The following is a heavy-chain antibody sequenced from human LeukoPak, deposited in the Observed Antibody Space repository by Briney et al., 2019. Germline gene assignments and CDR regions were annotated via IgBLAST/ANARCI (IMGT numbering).Heavy chain of an antibody. CDR1: GGSFSGYY. J-gene: IGHJ5*01. V-gene: IGHV4-34*01. D-gene: IGHD3-9*01. CDR2: INHSGSS. Sequence: SETLSLTCAVYGGSFSGYYWSWIRQPPGKGLEWIGEINHSGSSNYNPSLKSRVTISVDTSKNQFTLKLSSVTAADMAVYYCARAPSRYDVLTGYYGGWFDSWGQGTLVTVSS. CDR3: ARAPSRYDVLTGYYGGWFDS.